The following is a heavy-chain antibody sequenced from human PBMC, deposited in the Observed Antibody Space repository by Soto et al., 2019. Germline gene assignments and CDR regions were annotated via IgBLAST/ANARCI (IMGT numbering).Heavy chain of an antibody. CDR1: GCSISPYY. CDR2: IYYSGTT. V-gene: IGHV4-59*01. Sequence: QVQLHESGPGLVKPSETLSLTCTVSGCSISPYYWSWIRKPPGKGLEWIGFIYYSGTTNYNPSLKSRVTIAVDTSKNQFSLKLSSVTATDTAVYYCARPRSSGYAGEFDYWGQGTLVTVSS. J-gene: IGHJ4*02. D-gene: IGHD3-22*01. CDR3: ARPRSSGYAGEFDY.